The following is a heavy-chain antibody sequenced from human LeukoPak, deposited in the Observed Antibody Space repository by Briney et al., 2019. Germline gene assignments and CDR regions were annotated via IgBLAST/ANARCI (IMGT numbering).Heavy chain of an antibody. CDR3: ARDRSSSYTRDWFDP. Sequence: SXXLXLTCTVSGGSISGYYWSWIRQPAGEGLEWIGRIYNSESINYNPSLKSRVTISIETSKKKFSRKQNSVTAADTAVYYCARDRSSSYTRDWFDPWGQGVLVTVSS. CDR1: GGSISGYY. D-gene: IGHD6-13*01. V-gene: IGHV4-4*07. J-gene: IGHJ5*02. CDR2: IYNSESI.